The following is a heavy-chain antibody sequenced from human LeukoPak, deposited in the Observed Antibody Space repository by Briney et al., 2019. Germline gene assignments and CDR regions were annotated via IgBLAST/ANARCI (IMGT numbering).Heavy chain of an antibody. CDR2: INHSGST. J-gene: IGHJ4*02. CDR3: ASGYYHY. V-gene: IGHV4-34*01. CDR1: GGSFSGYY. D-gene: IGHD3-22*01. Sequence: SETLSLTCAVYGGSFSGYYWSWIRQPPGKGLEWIGEINHSGSTNYNPSLKSRVTISVDTSKNQFSLKLSSMTAADTAVYYCASGYYHYWGQGTLVTVSS.